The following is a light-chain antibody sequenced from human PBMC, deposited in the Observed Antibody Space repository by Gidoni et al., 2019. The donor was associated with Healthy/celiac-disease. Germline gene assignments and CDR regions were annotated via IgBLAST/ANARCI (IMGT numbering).Light chain of an antibody. Sequence: DIQMTQSPSSLSASVGDRVTITCRASESITTYLNWYQQKPGKAPKLLIYGASTLQSWVPSRFSGSGSGTDFTLTISSLQPEDFATYYCQQSYITPRTFGPGTKVDNK. CDR2: GAS. CDR3: QQSYITPRT. J-gene: IGKJ3*01. V-gene: IGKV1-39*01. CDR1: ESITTY.